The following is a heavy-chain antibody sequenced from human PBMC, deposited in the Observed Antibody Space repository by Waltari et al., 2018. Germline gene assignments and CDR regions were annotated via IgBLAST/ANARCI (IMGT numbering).Heavy chain of an antibody. CDR3: ARDTGRGSWRWYFDL. CDR2: IYYSGST. J-gene: IGHJ2*01. Sequence: QLQLQESGPGLVKPSETLSLTCTVSGGSISSSSYYWGWIRQPPGKGLEWIGSIYYSGSTYDNPSLKSRVTISVDTSKNQFSLKLSSVTAADTAVYYCARDTGRGSWRWYFDLWGRGTLVTVSS. D-gene: IGHD1-26*01. V-gene: IGHV4-39*07. CDR1: GGSISSSSYY.